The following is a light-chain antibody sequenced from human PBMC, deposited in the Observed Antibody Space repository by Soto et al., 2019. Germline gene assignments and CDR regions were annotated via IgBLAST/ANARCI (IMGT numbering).Light chain of an antibody. V-gene: IGKV1-5*01. Sequence: DIQMTQAPSTLSASVGDRVTITCRASQSISSWLAWYQQKPGKAPKLLIYDASSLESGVPSRFSGSGSGTEFTITISSLQPDDFATDYCQQYNSYSVYTFGQGTKLEIK. CDR2: DAS. J-gene: IGKJ2*01. CDR1: QSISSW. CDR3: QQYNSYSVYT.